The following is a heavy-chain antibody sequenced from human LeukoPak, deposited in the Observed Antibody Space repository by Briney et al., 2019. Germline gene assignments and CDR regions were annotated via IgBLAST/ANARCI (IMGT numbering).Heavy chain of an antibody. D-gene: IGHD6-19*01. J-gene: IGHJ4*02. Sequence: GGSLRLSCAASGFTFSSYAMSWVRQAPGKGLEWVSAISGSGGSTYYADSVKGRFTISRDNSKNTLYLQMNSLGAEDTAVYYCAKDLTSSIAVCDYWGQGTLVTVSS. CDR1: GFTFSSYA. CDR3: AKDLTSSIAVCDY. V-gene: IGHV3-23*01. CDR2: ISGSGGST.